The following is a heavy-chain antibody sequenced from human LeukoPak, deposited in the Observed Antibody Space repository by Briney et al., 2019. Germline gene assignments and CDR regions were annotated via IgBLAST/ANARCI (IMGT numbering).Heavy chain of an antibody. CDR3: ASLVFGVVI. V-gene: IGHV3-48*04. D-gene: IGHD3-3*01. J-gene: IGHJ4*02. Sequence: PGGSLRLSCAASGFTFSSYSMNWVRQAPGKGLEWVSYISSSSSTIYYADSVKGRFTISRDNAKNSLYLQMNSLRAEDTAVYYCASLVFGVVIWGQGTLVTVSS. CDR1: GFTFSSYS. CDR2: ISSSSSTI.